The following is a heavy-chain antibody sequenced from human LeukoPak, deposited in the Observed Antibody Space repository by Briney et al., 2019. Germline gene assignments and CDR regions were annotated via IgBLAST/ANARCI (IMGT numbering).Heavy chain of an antibody. V-gene: IGHV3-30*04. D-gene: IGHD4-17*01. CDR3: ARPNYGSHWGYFDY. CDR1: GFTFSTYS. CDR2: ISYDGSDK. J-gene: IGHJ4*02. Sequence: GGSLRLPCAASGFTFSTYSMHWVRQAPGKGLQWVAVISYDGSDKYYADSVKGRFTISRDNSKSTVYLQMSTLTAEDTAVYYCARPNYGSHWGYFDYWGQGTLVTVSS.